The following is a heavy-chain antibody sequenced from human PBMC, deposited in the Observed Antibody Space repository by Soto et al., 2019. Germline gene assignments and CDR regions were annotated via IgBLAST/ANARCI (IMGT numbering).Heavy chain of an antibody. CDR1: GGSISSYY. V-gene: IGHV4-59*08. CDR2: IYYSGSA. D-gene: IGHD6-6*01. Sequence: SETLSLTCSVSGGSISSYYWSWIRQPPGKGLEWIGYIYYSGSANYNPSLKSRVTISLDTSQNQFSLKLTSVTAADTAVYYCARHPSKAALNWFDPWGQGTLVTVSS. CDR3: ARHPSKAALNWFDP. J-gene: IGHJ5*02.